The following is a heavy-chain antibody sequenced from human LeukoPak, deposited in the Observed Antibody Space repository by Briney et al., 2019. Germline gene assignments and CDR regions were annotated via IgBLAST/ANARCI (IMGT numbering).Heavy chain of an antibody. Sequence: PGGSLRLSCAASGFTFSNAWMSWVRQAPGKGLEWVGRIKSKTDGGTTDYAAPVKGRFTISRDDSKNTLYLQMNSLKTEDTAVYYCTTVIGYCSGGSCSSYYFDYWGQGTLVTVSS. CDR3: TTVIGYCSGGSCSSYYFDY. D-gene: IGHD2-15*01. V-gene: IGHV3-15*01. CDR2: IKSKTDGGTT. CDR1: GFTFSNAW. J-gene: IGHJ4*02.